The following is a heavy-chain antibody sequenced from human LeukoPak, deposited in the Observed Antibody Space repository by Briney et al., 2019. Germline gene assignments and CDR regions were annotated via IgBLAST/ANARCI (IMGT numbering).Heavy chain of an antibody. CDR1: GFTFSDYY. V-gene: IGHV3-11*04. CDR3: AGSMVRDLTFGY. J-gene: IGHJ4*02. Sequence: GGCLRLSCAASGFTFSDYYMSWIRQAPGKGLEWVSYISSSGSTIYYADSVKGRFTISRDNAKNSLYLQMNSLRAEDTAVYYCAGSMVRDLTFGYWGQGTLVTVSS. D-gene: IGHD3-10*01. CDR2: ISSSGSTI.